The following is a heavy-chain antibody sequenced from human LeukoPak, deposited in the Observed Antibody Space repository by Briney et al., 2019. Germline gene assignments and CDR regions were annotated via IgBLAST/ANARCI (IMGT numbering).Heavy chain of an antibody. V-gene: IGHV1-2*02. CDR2: INPNSGGT. J-gene: IGHJ4*02. CDR1: GYTFISYY. D-gene: IGHD3-10*01. Sequence: ASVKVSCKASGYTFISYYMNWVRQAPGQGLEWMGWINPNSGGTNYAQKFQGRVTMTRDRSISTAYMELSRLRSDDTAVYYCAKDNTIRSFGSWGQGTPVTVSS. CDR3: AKDNTIRSFGS.